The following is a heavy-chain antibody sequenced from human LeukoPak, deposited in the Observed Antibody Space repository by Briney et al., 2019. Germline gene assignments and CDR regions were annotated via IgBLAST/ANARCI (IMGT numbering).Heavy chain of an antibody. CDR1: GFSFSSYW. CDR2: IKQDGSEK. D-gene: IGHD1-26*01. J-gene: IGHJ4*02. Sequence: GGSLRLSCVVSGFSFSSYWMSWVRQAPGKGLEWVANIKQDGSEKNYVDSVKGRFTISRDNAKTSLYLQMDSLRADDTAVYYCARISGSLFCWGQGTLVTVSS. V-gene: IGHV3-7*01. CDR3: ARISGSLFC.